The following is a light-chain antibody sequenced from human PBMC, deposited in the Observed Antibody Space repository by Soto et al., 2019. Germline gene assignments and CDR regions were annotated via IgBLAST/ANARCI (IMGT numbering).Light chain of an antibody. CDR2: KAS. CDR1: RSIINW. Sequence: DIQMTQSPSTLSASVGDRVTITCRASRSIINWLGWYQQKPGKAPKLLIYKASSLESGVPSRFSGSGSGTDFTLTINRLQPDDFATYYCQHYNSFPWTFGQGTKVEIK. V-gene: IGKV1-5*03. J-gene: IGKJ1*01. CDR3: QHYNSFPWT.